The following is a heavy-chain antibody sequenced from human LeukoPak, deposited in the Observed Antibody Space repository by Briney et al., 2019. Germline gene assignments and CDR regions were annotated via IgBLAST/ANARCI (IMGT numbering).Heavy chain of an antibody. V-gene: IGHV5-51*01. Sequence: GESLKISYKGSGYSFSNYWIGWVRQMPGKGLEWMGIIYPGDSATSYSPSFQGQVTISDDKSISPAYLQWSSLTASDTAMYYCARPLRGVIPGYFDYWGQGTLVTVSS. CDR1: GYSFSNYW. J-gene: IGHJ4*02. CDR3: ARPLRGVIPGYFDY. CDR2: IYPGDSAT. D-gene: IGHD3-10*01.